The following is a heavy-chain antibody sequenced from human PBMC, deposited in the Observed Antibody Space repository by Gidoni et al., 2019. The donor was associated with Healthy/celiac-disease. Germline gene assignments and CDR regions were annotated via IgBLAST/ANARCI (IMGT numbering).Heavy chain of an antibody. CDR1: GGSISSRSYY. CDR2: IYYSGST. Sequence: QLQLQESGPGLVKPSETLSLTCTVPGGSISSRSYYWGWIRQPPGKGLEWIGSIYYSGSTYYNPSLKSRVTISVDTSKNQFSLKLSSVTAADTAVYYCARTYAVGATHGLYYFDYWGQGTLVTVSS. V-gene: IGHV4-39*07. CDR3: ARTYAVGATHGLYYFDY. J-gene: IGHJ4*02. D-gene: IGHD1-26*01.